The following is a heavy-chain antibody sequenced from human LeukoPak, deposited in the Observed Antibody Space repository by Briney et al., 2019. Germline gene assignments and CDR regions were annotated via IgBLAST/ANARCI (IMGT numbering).Heavy chain of an antibody. Sequence: GGSLRLSCAASGFTFSSYSMNWVRQAPGKGLEWVSYISSSSTYIYYADSVKGRFTISRDNAKNSLYLQMNSLRAEDTAVYYCARRGGQGDHVWGTYVYWGQGILVTVSS. D-gene: IGHD3-16*01. CDR3: ARRGGQGDHVWGTYVY. CDR2: ISSSSTYI. J-gene: IGHJ4*02. V-gene: IGHV3-21*05. CDR1: GFTFSSYS.